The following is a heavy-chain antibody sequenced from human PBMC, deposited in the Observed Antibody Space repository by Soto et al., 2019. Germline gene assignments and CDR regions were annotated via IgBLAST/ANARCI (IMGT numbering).Heavy chain of an antibody. CDR1: KFTFSNYA. D-gene: IGHD3-22*01. V-gene: IGHV3-23*01. Sequence: EVQLLESGGGLEQPGGSLRLSCAASKFTFSNYAMSWVRQAPGKGLEWVAAISGSGYSTYYADSVKGRFTISRDNFKDTLYLEMNSLRAEDTAVYYCAKDREWDYYDNSGYYYAAFDIWGQGTMVTVSS. CDR3: AKDREWDYYDNSGYYYAAFDI. J-gene: IGHJ3*02. CDR2: ISGSGYST.